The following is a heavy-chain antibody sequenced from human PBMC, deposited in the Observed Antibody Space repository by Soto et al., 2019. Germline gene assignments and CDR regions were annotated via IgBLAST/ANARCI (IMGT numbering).Heavy chain of an antibody. CDR2: ISYDGSNK. CDR3: AKDPYQLPTSTPPYFDP. V-gene: IGHV3-30*18. CDR1: EFTFSSYG. J-gene: IGHJ5*02. D-gene: IGHD2-2*01. Sequence: QVQLVESGGGVVQPGRSLRLSCAASEFTFSSYGMHWVRQAPGKGLEWVAVISYDGSNKYYADSVKGRFTISRDNSKNTLYLQMNSLRAEDTAVYYCAKDPYQLPTSTPPYFDPWGQGTLVTVSS.